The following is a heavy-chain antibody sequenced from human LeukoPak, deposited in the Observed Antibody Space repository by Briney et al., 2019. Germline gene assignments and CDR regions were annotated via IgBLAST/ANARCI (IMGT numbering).Heavy chain of an antibody. D-gene: IGHD3-22*01. CDR2: LAYSGST. J-gene: IGHJ4*02. V-gene: IGHV4-34*01. CDR3: ASSTSYYYDTSGYFEY. CDR1: GGSFSGFY. Sequence: PSETLSLTCAVDGGSFSGFYWSWIRQTPGKGLEWIGSLAYSGSTYYKSSLKSRVTLSVDAAKNQFSLNLTSVTAADTALFYCASSTSYYYDTSGYFEYWGQGILVTVSS.